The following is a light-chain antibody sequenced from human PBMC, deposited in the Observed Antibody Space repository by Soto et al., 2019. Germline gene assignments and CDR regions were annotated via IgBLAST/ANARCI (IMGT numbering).Light chain of an antibody. CDR3: QQSYSTWT. CDR1: QSVSSY. CDR2: AAS. Sequence: IQMTQSPSSRSASVGDRVTITCRASQSVSSYLNWYQQKPGKAPNLLIYAASSLQSGVPSRFSGSGSGTDFTLTISSLRPEDFATYYCQQSYSTWTFGQGTKVDIK. J-gene: IGKJ1*01. V-gene: IGKV1-39*01.